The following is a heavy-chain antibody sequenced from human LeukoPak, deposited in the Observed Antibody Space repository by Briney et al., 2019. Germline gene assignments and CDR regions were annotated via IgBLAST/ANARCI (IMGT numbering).Heavy chain of an antibody. CDR2: IYYSGST. D-gene: IGHD2-2*02. V-gene: IGHV4-31*11. Sequence: SETLSLTCAVCGGSFSGYYWSWIRQPPGKGLEWIGYIYYSGSTYYNPSLKSRVTISVDTSKNQFSLKLSSVTAADTAVYYCARGPAITRGFDYWGQGTLVTVSS. CDR3: ARGPAITRGFDY. J-gene: IGHJ4*02. CDR1: GGSFSGYY.